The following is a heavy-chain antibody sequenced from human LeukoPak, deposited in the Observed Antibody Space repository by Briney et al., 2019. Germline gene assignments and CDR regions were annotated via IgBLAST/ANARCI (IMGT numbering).Heavy chain of an antibody. Sequence: ASVKVSRKASGYTFTSYEINWVRQATGQGRGGMGWMNPNSGNTGYAQKFQGRVTMTRNTSISTAYMELSSVRSGDTAVYYCARGPVGGGRAFGYWGQGTLVTVSS. D-gene: IGHD3-16*01. CDR1: GYTFTSYE. J-gene: IGHJ4*02. CDR3: ARGPVGGGRAFGY. V-gene: IGHV1-8*01. CDR2: MNPNSGNT.